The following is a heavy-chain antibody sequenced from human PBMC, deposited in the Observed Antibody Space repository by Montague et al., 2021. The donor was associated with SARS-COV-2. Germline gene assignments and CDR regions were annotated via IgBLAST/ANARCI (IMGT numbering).Heavy chain of an antibody. Sequence: SETLSLTCAVYGGSFSNYYWSWIRQPQGKGLEWIGETNHSGSTNYNQTLKSRVTILVDTSKNQFSLQLSSVTAADTAVSYCARGGTVTTFFAPKRTRIYNWFDPWGQGTLVTVSS. CDR3: ARGGTVTTFFAPKRTRIYNWFDP. CDR1: GGSFSNYY. CDR2: TNHSGST. V-gene: IGHV4-34*01. J-gene: IGHJ5*02. D-gene: IGHD4-17*01.